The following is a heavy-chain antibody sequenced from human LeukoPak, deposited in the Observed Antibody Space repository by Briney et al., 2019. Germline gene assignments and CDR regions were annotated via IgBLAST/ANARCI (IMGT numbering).Heavy chain of an antibody. J-gene: IGHJ3*02. D-gene: IGHD1-26*01. V-gene: IGHV3-48*03. CDR3: ASEWEDDAFDI. Sequence: GGSLRLSCAASGFTLSSYAMSWVRQAPGKGLEWGSYISRSGSTIYYADSVKGRLIISRDNAKNSLYLHMNSLRAEDTAVYYCASEWEDDAFDIWGQGTMVTGSS. CDR2: ISRSGSTI. CDR1: GFTLSSYA.